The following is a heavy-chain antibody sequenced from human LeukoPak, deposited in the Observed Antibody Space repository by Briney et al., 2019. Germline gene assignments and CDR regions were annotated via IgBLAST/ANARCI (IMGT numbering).Heavy chain of an antibody. Sequence: PGGSLRLSCAASGFTFDDYGMSWVRQAPGKGLEWVSGINWNGGSTVYADSVKGQLTISRDNAKNSLYLQMNSLSAEDTALYYCASTRELLPARFDYWGQGTLVTVSS. J-gene: IGHJ4*02. CDR2: INWNGGST. D-gene: IGHD1-26*01. CDR1: GFTFDDYG. V-gene: IGHV3-20*04. CDR3: ASTRELLPARFDY.